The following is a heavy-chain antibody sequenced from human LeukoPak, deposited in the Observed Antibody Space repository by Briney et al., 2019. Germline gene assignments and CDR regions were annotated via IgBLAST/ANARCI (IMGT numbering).Heavy chain of an antibody. D-gene: IGHD6-19*01. CDR2: ISSSSSTI. Sequence: GGSLRLSCAASGFTFSSYSMNWVRQAPGKGLEWVSYISSSSSTIYYADSVKGRFTISRDNAKNSLYLQMNSLRAEDTAVYYCAGEGSGWYSLFDYWGQGTLVTVSS. CDR3: AGEGSGWYSLFDY. CDR1: GFTFSSYS. J-gene: IGHJ4*02. V-gene: IGHV3-48*04.